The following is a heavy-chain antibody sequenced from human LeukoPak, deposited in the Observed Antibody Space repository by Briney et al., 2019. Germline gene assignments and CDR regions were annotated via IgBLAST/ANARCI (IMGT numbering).Heavy chain of an antibody. CDR1: GGSISSGSYY. CDR2: IYTSGST. D-gene: IGHD6-19*01. Sequence: SETLSLTCTVSGGSISSGSYYWSWIRQPAGKGLEWIGRIYTSGSTNYNPSLKSRVTISVDTSKNQFSLKLSSVTAADTAVYYCAREYSSGWSHFDYWGQGTLVAVSS. J-gene: IGHJ4*02. V-gene: IGHV4-61*02. CDR3: AREYSSGWSHFDY.